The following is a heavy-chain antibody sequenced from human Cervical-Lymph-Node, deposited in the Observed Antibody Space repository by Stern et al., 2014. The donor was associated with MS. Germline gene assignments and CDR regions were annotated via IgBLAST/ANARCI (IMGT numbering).Heavy chain of an antibody. CDR1: GGSISSGGYS. CDR3: ARSSTVTPNAFDI. D-gene: IGHD4-17*01. V-gene: IGHV4-30-2*01. CDR2: IYHSGRT. J-gene: IGHJ3*02. Sequence: VQLVESGSGLVKPSQTLSLTCAVSGGSISSGGYSWSWIRQPPGKGLEWIGYIYHSGRTYSHPSLKSRVTISVDTSKDPFSLKLSSVTAADTAVYYCARSSTVTPNAFDIWGQGTMVTVSS.